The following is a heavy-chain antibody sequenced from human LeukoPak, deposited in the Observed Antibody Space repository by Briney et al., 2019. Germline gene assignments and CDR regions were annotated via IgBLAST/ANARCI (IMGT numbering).Heavy chain of an antibody. CDR2: IYFTGGT. V-gene: IGHV4-4*07. J-gene: IGHJ3*02. D-gene: IGHD4/OR15-4a*01. CDR3: ARAKDNYRGNDAFDI. Sequence: PSETLSLTCTVPGGSISSYYWSWIRQPAGKGLEWIGRIYFTGGTNYNPSLKSRVTMSVDTSKNQFSLKLTSVTAADTAVYYCARAKDNYRGNDAFDIWGQGTMVTVSS. CDR1: GGSISSYY.